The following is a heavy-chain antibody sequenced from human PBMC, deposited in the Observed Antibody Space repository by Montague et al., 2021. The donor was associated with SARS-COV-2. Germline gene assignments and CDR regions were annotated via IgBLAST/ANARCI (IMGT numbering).Heavy chain of an antibody. CDR1: EFTFSSYA. Sequence: SLRLSCAASEFTFSSYAMSWVRQAPGKGLEWVSAISGSGGRTYYADSVKGRFSISRDNAQNSLSLQMNNLRADDTAVYYCVRDQSPMGFDYWGQGTLVTVSS. D-gene: IGHD5-24*01. CDR3: VRDQSPMGFDY. J-gene: IGHJ4*02. CDR2: ISGSGGRT. V-gene: IGHV3-23*01.